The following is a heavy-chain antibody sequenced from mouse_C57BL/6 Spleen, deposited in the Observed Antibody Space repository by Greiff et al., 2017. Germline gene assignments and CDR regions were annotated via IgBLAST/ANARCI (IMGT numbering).Heavy chain of an antibody. CDR1: GFTFSDYY. J-gene: IGHJ1*03. D-gene: IGHD4-1*01. V-gene: IGHV5-12*01. CDR3: ARLVTGRYFDV. CDR2: ISNGGGRP. Sequence: DVHLVESGGGLVQPGGSLKLSCAASGFTFSDYYMYWVRQTPEKRLEWVAYISNGGGRPYYPDTVKGGFTISRDNAKNTLYLQMSRLKSEDTAMYYCARLVTGRYFDVWGTGTTVTVSS.